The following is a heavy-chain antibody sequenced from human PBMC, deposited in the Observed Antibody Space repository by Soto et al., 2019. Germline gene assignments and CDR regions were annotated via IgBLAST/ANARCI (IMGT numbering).Heavy chain of an antibody. CDR3: ARAVGGAAADY. D-gene: IGHD6-13*01. CDR2: INSDGSST. V-gene: IGHV3-74*01. Sequence: EVPLVESGGGLVQPGGSLRLSCAASGFTFSSYWMHWVRQAPGKGLVWVSRINSDGSSTTYADSVKGRFTISRDNAKNTLYLQMNRLRAEDTAVYYCARAVGGAAADYWGQGTLVTVSS. CDR1: GFTFSSYW. J-gene: IGHJ4*02.